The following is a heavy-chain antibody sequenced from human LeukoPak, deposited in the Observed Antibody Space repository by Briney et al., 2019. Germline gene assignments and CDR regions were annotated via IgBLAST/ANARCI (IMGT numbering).Heavy chain of an antibody. CDR2: IYHIGST. D-gene: IGHD6-19*01. V-gene: IGHV4-38-2*02. J-gene: IGHJ4*02. CDR1: AFSITSGYY. Sequence: SETLSLTCTVSAFSITSGYYWGWIRQPPGQGLEWIGSIYHIGSTYYSPSLKSRVSMSVDTSNNQFSLKLSALTAADTAVYYCARQVRYSSGWYWRNWGQGTLVTVSS. CDR3: ARQVRYSSGWYWRN.